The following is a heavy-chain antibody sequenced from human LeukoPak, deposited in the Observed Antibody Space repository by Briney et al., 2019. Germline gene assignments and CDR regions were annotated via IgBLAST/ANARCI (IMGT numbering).Heavy chain of an antibody. Sequence: SETLSLTCTVSGGSISSHYWSWIRQPPGKGLEWNGYIYYSGSTNYNPSLKSRVTISVDTSKNQFSLKLSSVTAADTAVYYCARVPYYYDSSGYYYYYYMDVWGKGTTVTVSS. CDR3: ARVPYYYDSSGYYYYYYMDV. CDR1: GGSISSHY. CDR2: IYYSGST. J-gene: IGHJ6*03. D-gene: IGHD3-22*01. V-gene: IGHV4-59*11.